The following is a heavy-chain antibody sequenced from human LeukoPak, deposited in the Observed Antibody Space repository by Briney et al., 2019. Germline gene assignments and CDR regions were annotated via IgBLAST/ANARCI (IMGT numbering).Heavy chain of an antibody. V-gene: IGHV1-18*01. J-gene: IGHJ6*03. CDR2: ISAYNSNT. D-gene: IGHD3-22*01. Sequence: ASVKVSCKASGYTFTSYVISWVRQAPGQGREWMGWISAYNSNTNYAQKLQGRVTMTTDTSTSTAYMELRSLRSDDTAVYYCARGIHYYDSSGYSPYYYYMDVWGKGTTVTVSS. CDR1: GYTFTSYV. CDR3: ARGIHYYDSSGYSPYYYYMDV.